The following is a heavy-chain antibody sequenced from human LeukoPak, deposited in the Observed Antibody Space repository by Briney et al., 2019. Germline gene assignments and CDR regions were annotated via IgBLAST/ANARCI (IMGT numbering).Heavy chain of an antibody. CDR2: IVVGSGNT. V-gene: IGHV1-58*02. CDR1: GFTFTSSA. Sequence: GTSVKASCKASGFTFTSSAMQWVRQARGQRLEWIGWIVVGSGNTNYAQKFQERVTITRDMSTSTAYMELSSLRSEDTAVYYCAAAYSSGWYGTLDYWGQGTLVTVSS. J-gene: IGHJ4*02. D-gene: IGHD6-19*01. CDR3: AAAYSSGWYGTLDY.